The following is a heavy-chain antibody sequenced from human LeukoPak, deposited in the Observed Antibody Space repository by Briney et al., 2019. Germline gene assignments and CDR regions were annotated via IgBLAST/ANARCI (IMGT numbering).Heavy chain of an antibody. CDR3: AREPRGAFDI. V-gene: IGHV1-2*02. J-gene: IGHJ3*02. Sequence: GASVKVSCKAPGGTFNSYGISWVRQAPGQGLEWMGWINPNSGGTNYAQKFQGRVTMTRDTSISTAYMELSSLRSEDTAVYYCAREPRGAFDIWGQGTMVTVSS. CDR1: GGTFNSYG. CDR2: INPNSGGT.